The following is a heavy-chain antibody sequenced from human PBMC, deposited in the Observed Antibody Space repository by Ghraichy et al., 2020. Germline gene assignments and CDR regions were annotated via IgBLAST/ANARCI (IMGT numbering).Heavy chain of an antibody. CDR3: ARGPGSGTYYNVGRDYYFDY. V-gene: IGHV6-1*01. D-gene: IGHD3-10*01. Sequence: SETLSLTCAISGDSVSSNSAAWNWIRQSPSRGLEWLGRTYYRSKWYNDYAVSVKSRITINPDTSKNQFSLQLNSVIPEDTAVYYCARGPGSGTYYNVGRDYYFDYWGQGTLVTVSS. CDR1: GDSVSSNSAA. J-gene: IGHJ4*02. CDR2: TYYRSKWYN.